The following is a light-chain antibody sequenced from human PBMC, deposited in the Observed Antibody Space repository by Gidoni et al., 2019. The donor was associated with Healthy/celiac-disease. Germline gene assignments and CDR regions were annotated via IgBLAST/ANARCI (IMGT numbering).Light chain of an antibody. J-gene: IGLJ2*01. CDR3: QSYDSSNPYVV. Sequence: NFMLPQPHSVSESPGKTVTISCTGSSGSIASNYVQWYQQRPGSAPTTVIYEDNQRPSGVPDRFSGSIDSSSNSASLTISGLKTEDEADYYCQSYDSSNPYVVFGGGTKLTVL. CDR2: EDN. CDR1: SGSIASNY. V-gene: IGLV6-57*02.